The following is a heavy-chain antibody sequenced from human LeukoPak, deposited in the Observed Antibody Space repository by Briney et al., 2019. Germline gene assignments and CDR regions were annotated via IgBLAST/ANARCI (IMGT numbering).Heavy chain of an antibody. Sequence: ASVKVSCKASGYTFTGYYMHWVRQAPGQGLEWVGWINPNSGGTNYAQKFQSRVTMTRDTSISTAYMELSRLRSDDTAVYYCARVSTTVTTEDAFDIWGQGTMVTVSS. D-gene: IGHD4-17*01. CDR2: INPNSGGT. CDR1: GYTFTGYY. CDR3: ARVSTTVTTEDAFDI. J-gene: IGHJ3*02. V-gene: IGHV1-2*02.